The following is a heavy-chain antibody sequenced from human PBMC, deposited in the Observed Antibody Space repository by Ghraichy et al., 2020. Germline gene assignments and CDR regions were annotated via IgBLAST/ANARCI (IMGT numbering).Heavy chain of an antibody. V-gene: IGHV3-13*01. CDR1: GFTFSSYD. J-gene: IGHJ4*02. CDR2: IGTAGDT. D-gene: IGHD4-17*01. Sequence: GESPNISCAASGFTFSSYDMHWVRQATGKGLEWVLAIGTAGDTYYPGSVKGRFTISRENAKNSLYLQMNSLRAGDTAVYYCVAVTNSFDYWGQGTLVTVSS. CDR3: VAVTNSFDY.